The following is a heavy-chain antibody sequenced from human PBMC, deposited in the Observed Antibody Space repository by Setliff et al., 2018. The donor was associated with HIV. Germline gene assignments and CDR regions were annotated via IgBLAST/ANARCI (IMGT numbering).Heavy chain of an antibody. CDR3: ARVPFTTGFDY. J-gene: IGHJ4*02. D-gene: IGHD3-3*01. Sequence: SETLSLTCTVSGGPMNTGGYYWSWIRHHPGKGLEWVGYIFYSGSTYYNPSLESRVTISVDTSKNHFSLKLSSVTAADTAVFYCARVPFTTGFDYWGQGILVTVSS. CDR1: GGPMNTGGYY. V-gene: IGHV4-31*03. CDR2: IFYSGST.